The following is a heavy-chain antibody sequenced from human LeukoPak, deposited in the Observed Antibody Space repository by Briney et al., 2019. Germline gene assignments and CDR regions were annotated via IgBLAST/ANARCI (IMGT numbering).Heavy chain of an antibody. Sequence: PSETLSLTCTVSGGSISSSSYYWGWIRQPPGKGLEWIGSIYYSGSTYYNPSLKSRVTISVDTSKNQFSLKLSSVTAADTAVYYCARNERSGSYPHWFDPWGQGTLVTVSS. V-gene: IGHV4-39*07. J-gene: IGHJ5*02. D-gene: IGHD1-26*01. CDR3: ARNERSGSYPHWFDP. CDR2: IYYSGST. CDR1: GGSISSSSYY.